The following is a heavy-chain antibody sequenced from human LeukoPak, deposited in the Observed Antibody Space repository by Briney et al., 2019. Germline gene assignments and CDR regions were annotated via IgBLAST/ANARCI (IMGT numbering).Heavy chain of an antibody. CDR1: GFTFSSYA. V-gene: IGHV3-64*01. CDR3: ARDREYCSSTSCSGNIYYYYYYMDV. Sequence: GGSLRLSCAASGFTFSSYAMHWVRQAPGKGLEYVSAISSNGGSTYYANSVKGRFTISRDNSKNTLYLQMGRLRAEDMAVYYCARDREYCSSTSCSGNIYYYYYYMDVWGKGTTVTVSS. J-gene: IGHJ6*03. D-gene: IGHD2-2*01. CDR2: ISSNGGST.